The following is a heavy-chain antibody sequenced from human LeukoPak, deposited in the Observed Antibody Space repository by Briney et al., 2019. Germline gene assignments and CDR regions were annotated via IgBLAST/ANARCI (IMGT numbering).Heavy chain of an antibody. CDR1: GFTFSNVW. J-gene: IGHJ4*02. D-gene: IGHD3-22*01. CDR3: GGGYSSGSPDY. Sequence: GGSLRLSCAASGFTFSNVWMSWVRHGPGKGLEWVSRPTGDGTSTIYADSVKGRFTISRDNAKNTLYLQMNSLRADDTAVYYCGGGYSSGSPDYWGQGTLVTVSS. V-gene: IGHV3-74*01. CDR2: PTGDGTST.